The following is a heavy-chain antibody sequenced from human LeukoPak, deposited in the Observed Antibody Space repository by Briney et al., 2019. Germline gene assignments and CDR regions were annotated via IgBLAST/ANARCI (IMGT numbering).Heavy chain of an antibody. Sequence: PSETLSLTCTVSGGSISSSSYYWGWIRQPPGKGLEWIGSIYYSGSTYYNPSLKSRVTISVDTSKNQFSLKLSSVTAADTAVYYCARHGEYSCGWTYSMIVVAPPDYWGQGTLVTVSS. D-gene: IGHD6-19*01. J-gene: IGHJ4*02. V-gene: IGHV4-39*01. CDR3: ARHGEYSCGWTYSMIVVAPPDY. CDR1: GGSISSSSYY. CDR2: IYYSGST.